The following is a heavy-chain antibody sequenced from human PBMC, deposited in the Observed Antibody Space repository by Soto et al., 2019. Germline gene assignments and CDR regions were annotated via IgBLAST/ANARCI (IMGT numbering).Heavy chain of an antibody. Sequence: EVQLVESGGGLVKPGGSLRLSCAASGFTFSKAWMSWVRQAPGKGLEWVGRIKSKTDGGTTDYATPVKGRFTISRDDSENKVYLQMNSLKSEDTAVYYCTTGSGSKIEAWSDPWGQGTLVTVSS. CDR1: GFTFSKAW. V-gene: IGHV3-15*01. J-gene: IGHJ5*02. CDR3: TTGSGSKIEAWSDP. CDR2: IKSKTDGGTT. D-gene: IGHD1-26*01.